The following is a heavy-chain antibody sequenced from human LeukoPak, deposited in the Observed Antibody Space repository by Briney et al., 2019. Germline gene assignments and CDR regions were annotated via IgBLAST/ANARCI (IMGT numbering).Heavy chain of an antibody. Sequence: SGTLSLTCAVSGGSISSSNWWSWVRQPPGKGLEWIGEIYHSGSTNYNPSLKSRVTISVDKSKNQFSLKLSSVTAADTAVYYCAQTPYYYDSSGYYLCWGQGTLVTVSS. V-gene: IGHV4-4*02. CDR2: IYHSGST. J-gene: IGHJ4*02. CDR3: AQTPYYYDSSGYYLC. CDR1: GGSISSSNW. D-gene: IGHD3-22*01.